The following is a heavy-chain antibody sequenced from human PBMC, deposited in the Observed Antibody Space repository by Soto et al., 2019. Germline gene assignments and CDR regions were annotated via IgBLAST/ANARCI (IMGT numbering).Heavy chain of an antibody. J-gene: IGHJ3*02. CDR1: SGSFSGDNW. CDR2: ISHSETT. V-gene: IGHV4-4*02. Sequence: SETLSLTCAVSSGSFSGDNWWSWVRQSPGRGLEWIGEISHSETTTYNPSLKSRVAISLEKSKNEFSLKLTSVTAADTGVYYCARTRADYTVTGCYDAFDIWGQGTMVTVSS. D-gene: IGHD2-2*01. CDR3: ARTRADYTVTGCYDAFDI.